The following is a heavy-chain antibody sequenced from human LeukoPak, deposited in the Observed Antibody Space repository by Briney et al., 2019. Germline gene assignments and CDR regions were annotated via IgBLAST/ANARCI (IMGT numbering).Heavy chain of an antibody. J-gene: IGHJ4*02. CDR1: GYTFTSYG. Sequence: GASVKVSCKASGYTFTSYGISWVRQAPGQGLEWMGWISAYNGNTNYAQKLQGRVTMSTDTSTSTAYMELRSLRSDDTAVYYCARVQNSGYDFLEFDYWGQGTLVTVSS. CDR3: ARVQNSGYDFLEFDY. CDR2: ISAYNGNT. D-gene: IGHD5-12*01. V-gene: IGHV1-18*01.